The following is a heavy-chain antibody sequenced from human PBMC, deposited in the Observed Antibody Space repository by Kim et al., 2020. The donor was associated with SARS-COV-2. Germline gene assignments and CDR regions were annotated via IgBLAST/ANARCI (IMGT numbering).Heavy chain of an antibody. V-gene: IGHV3-30*03. CDR1: GFTLTKYG. CDR2: MSYDGSVK. CDR3: TRGAVSGNDAFGI. D-gene: IGHD6-19*01. J-gene: IGHJ3*02. Sequence: GGSLRLSCEASGFTLTKYGMHWVRQAPGTGLEWVAFMSYDGSVKYYGETVKGRFTISRDTSKNTLFLQMDSLRAEDTAVYYCTRGAVSGNDAFGIWGQGSRVTVSS.